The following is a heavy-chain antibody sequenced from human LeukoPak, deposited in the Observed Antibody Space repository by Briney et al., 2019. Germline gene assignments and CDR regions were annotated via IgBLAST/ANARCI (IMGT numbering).Heavy chain of an antibody. CDR2: ISVYNGYT. D-gene: IGHD6-13*01. CDR1: GYTFTNYG. Sequence: GASVKVSCKASGYTFTNYGISWVRQAPGQGLEWMGWISVYNGYTEYAQKLQGRVTMTTDTSTSTAYMELRSLRSDDTAVYYRAKNGSSYCDNWGQGTLVTVSS. V-gene: IGHV1-18*01. CDR3: AKNGSSYCDN. J-gene: IGHJ4*02.